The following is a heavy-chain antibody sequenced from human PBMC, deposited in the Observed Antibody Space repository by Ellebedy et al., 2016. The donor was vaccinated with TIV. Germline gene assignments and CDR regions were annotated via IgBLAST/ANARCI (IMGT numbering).Heavy chain of an antibody. CDR3: ARDMVQGMVAVYVWSDY. D-gene: IGHD3-10*01. CDR1: GYSFGSYG. Sequence: ASVKVSCKASGYSFGSYGISWVRQAPGKGPEWMGWISAYTGDTNAAQKFQGRLTMSTDTSSSTAYMELRSLKFDDTAVYYCARDMVQGMVAVYVWSDYWGQGTLVTVSS. J-gene: IGHJ4*02. V-gene: IGHV1-18*01. CDR2: ISAYTGDT.